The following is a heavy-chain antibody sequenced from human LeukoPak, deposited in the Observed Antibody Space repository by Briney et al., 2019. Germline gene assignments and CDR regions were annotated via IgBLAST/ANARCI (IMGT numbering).Heavy chain of an antibody. J-gene: IGHJ4*02. V-gene: IGHV3-23*01. CDR2: SSENGGST. D-gene: IGHD1-26*01. Sequence: GGSLRLSCGASGFTFRNYDMHWVRHAPGKGLGWVSGSSENGGSTFYADSVEGRFTIARDNSKNSLYLQMNSLRAEDTALYYCAKDHLIIGAFFDSWGQGTPVTVSS. CDR1: GFTFRNYD. CDR3: AKDHLIIGAFFDS.